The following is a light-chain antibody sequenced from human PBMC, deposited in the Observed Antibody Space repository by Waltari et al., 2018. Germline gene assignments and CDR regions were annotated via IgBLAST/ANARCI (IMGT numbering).Light chain of an antibody. CDR3: QKYVRLPAT. CDR1: HSVSRA. J-gene: IGKJ1*01. V-gene: IGKV3-20*01. CDR2: AAS. Sequence: EIVLTQSPGTLSLSPGETATPSCRASHSVSRALAWYQQKPGQAPRLLIYAASTRATGIPDRFSGSGSGTDFSLTISRLEPEDFAVYYCQKYVRLPATFGQGTKVEI.